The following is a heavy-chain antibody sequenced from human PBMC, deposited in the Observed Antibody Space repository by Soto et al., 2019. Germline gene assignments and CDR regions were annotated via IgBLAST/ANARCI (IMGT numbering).Heavy chain of an antibody. D-gene: IGHD6-6*01. V-gene: IGHV3-33*01. CDR1: GFTFSSYG. CDR3: ARGARPDSYYGMDV. CDR2: IWYDGSNK. J-gene: IGHJ6*02. Sequence: PGGSLRLSCAASGFTFSSYGMLWVRQAPGKGLEWVAVIWYDGSNKYYADSVKGRFTISRDNSKNTLYLQMNSLRAEDTAVYYCARGARPDSYYGMDVWGQGTTVTVSS.